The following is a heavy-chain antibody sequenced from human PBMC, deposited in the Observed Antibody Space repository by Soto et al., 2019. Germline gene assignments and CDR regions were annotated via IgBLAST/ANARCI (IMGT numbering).Heavy chain of an antibody. V-gene: IGHV3-23*01. CDR3: AKGGSDRYYFDY. J-gene: IGHJ4*02. Sequence: PGGSLRLSCAASGFTFSSYAMSWVRQAPGKGLEWVSAISGSGGSTYYADSVKGRFTISRDNSKNTLYLQMNSLRAKDTAVYYCAKGGSDRYYFDYWGQGTLVTVSS. D-gene: IGHD1-26*01. CDR1: GFTFSSYA. CDR2: ISGSGGST.